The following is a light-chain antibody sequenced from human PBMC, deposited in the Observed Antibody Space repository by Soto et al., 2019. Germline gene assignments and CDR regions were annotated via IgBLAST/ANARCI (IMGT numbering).Light chain of an antibody. Sequence: QSVLTQPPSASGTPGQRVTISCSGSSSNIGSNTVNWYQQLPGTAPKLLSYNNNQRPSGVPDRFSGSKSGTSASLAISGLQSEDEADYYCAAWDDSVNGLVFGTGTKVTVL. V-gene: IGLV1-44*01. CDR3: AAWDDSVNGLV. CDR1: SSNIGSNT. J-gene: IGLJ1*01. CDR2: NNN.